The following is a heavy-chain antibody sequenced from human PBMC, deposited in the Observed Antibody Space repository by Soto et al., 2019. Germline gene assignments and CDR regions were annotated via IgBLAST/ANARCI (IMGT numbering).Heavy chain of an antibody. V-gene: IGHV1-18*01. D-gene: IGHD6-19*01. CDR1: GYTFTSYG. Sequence: QVQLVQSGAEVKKPGASVKVSCKASGYTFTSYGISWVRQAPGQGLEWMGWISAYNGNTNYAQKLQGRATMTTDTSTITAYMERSSLRSVDTAVYDCARHPVAGTAFFDFWGQGTLVTVPS. J-gene: IGHJ4*02. CDR3: ARHPVAGTAFFDF. CDR2: ISAYNGNT.